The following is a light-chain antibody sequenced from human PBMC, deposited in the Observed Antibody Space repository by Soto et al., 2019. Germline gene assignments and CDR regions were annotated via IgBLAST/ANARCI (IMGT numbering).Light chain of an antibody. V-gene: IGKV3-15*01. CDR2: DAS. CDR1: QSISNY. Sequence: EILMTQSPATLSVSPGERATLSCRASQSISNYLAWYQQKPGQAPRLLIYDASTRATDIPARFSGSGSGTEFTLTISSLQSEDFAVYFCQQYENWVWSFGQGTKVEVK. CDR3: QQYENWVWS. J-gene: IGKJ1*01.